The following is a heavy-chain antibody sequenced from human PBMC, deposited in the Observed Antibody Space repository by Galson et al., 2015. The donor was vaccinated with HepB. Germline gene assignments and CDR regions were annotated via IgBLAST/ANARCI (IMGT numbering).Heavy chain of an antibody. V-gene: IGHV3-23*01. J-gene: IGHJ6*03. Sequence: SLRLSCAASGFTFSTYVMTWVRQTPGKGLEWVSAFSNTGGSTVYADSVKGRFTISRDNSKNTLYLQMDSLTVEDTAVYYCAKKGTPGALYYYMDVWGKGTTVTVSS. CDR2: FSNTGGST. D-gene: IGHD1-14*01. CDR1: GFTFSTYV. CDR3: AKKGTPGALYYYMDV.